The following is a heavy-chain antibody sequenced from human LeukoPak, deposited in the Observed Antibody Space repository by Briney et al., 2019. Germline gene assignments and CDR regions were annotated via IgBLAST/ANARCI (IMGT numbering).Heavy chain of an antibody. Sequence: ASVKVSCKPSGYTFTGYYIQWVRQAPRQGLEWMGWINPNSGGTNYAQKFQGRVTMTRDTSISTAYMELSRLRSDDTAVYYCARDLATYYDILTGSGALVGWGQGTLVTVSS. D-gene: IGHD3-9*01. J-gene: IGHJ4*02. CDR1: GYTFTGYY. CDR3: ARDLATYYDILTGSGALVG. CDR2: INPNSGGT. V-gene: IGHV1-2*02.